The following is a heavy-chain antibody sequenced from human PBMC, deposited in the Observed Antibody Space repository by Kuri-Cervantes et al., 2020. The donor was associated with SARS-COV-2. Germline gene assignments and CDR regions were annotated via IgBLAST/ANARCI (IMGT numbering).Heavy chain of an antibody. CDR2: MNPNSGNT. J-gene: IGHJ4*02. Sequence: ASVKVSCKASGYTFTSYDINWVRQATGQGLEWMGWMNPNSGNTGYAQKFQGRVTMTRNTSISRAYMELRSLRSEDTAVYYCATQQLESDFDYWGQGTLVTVSS. CDR1: GYTFTSYD. D-gene: IGHD6-13*01. CDR3: ATQQLESDFDY. V-gene: IGHV1-8*01.